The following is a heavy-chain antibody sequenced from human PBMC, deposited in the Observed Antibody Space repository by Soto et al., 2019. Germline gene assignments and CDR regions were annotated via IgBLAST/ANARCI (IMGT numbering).Heavy chain of an antibody. D-gene: IGHD3-3*01. CDR2: IWYDGGNK. Sequence: SLRLSCSASGFTFSSYGMHWVRTAPGKGLEWVAVIWYDGGNKYYSDSVKGRFTISRDNSKNTLYLQMNSLRAEDTAVYYCARKQRFLDPTQYGMDVWGQGTTVTVSS. CDR1: GFTFSSYG. J-gene: IGHJ6*02. CDR3: ARKQRFLDPTQYGMDV. V-gene: IGHV3-33*01.